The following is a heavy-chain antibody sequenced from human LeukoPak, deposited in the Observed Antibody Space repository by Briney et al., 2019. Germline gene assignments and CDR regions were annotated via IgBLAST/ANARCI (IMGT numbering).Heavy chain of an antibody. V-gene: IGHV4-4*07. D-gene: IGHD3-10*01. J-gene: IGHJ4*02. CDR1: GGSISSYY. CDR3: ARRRGYYYGSGSQHDY. CDR2: IYTSGST. Sequence: SETLSLTCTVSGGSISSYYWSWIRQPAGKGLEWIGRIYTSGSTNYNPSLKSRVTISVDTSKNQFSLKLSSVTAADTAVYYCARRRGYYYGSGSQHDYWGQGTLVTVSS.